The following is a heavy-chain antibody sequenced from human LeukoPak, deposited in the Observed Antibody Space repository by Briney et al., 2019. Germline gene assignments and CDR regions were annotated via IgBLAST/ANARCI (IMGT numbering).Heavy chain of an antibody. CDR1: GFTFSSSA. CDR2: ISGIGDST. Sequence: GGSLRLSCAASGFTFSSSAMSWVRQAPGKGLEWVSAISGIGDSTYYADSVKGRFTISRDNSKNTLYLQMNSLRAEDTAVYYCAKDRVPYSSGWVLDYWGRGTLVTVSS. CDR3: AKDRVPYSSGWVLDY. V-gene: IGHV3-23*01. J-gene: IGHJ4*02. D-gene: IGHD6-19*01.